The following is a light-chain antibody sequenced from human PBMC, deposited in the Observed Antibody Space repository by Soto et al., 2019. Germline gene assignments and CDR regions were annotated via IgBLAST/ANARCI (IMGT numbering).Light chain of an antibody. CDR3: SSYTTSNTQV. CDR1: SSDVGTYNY. CDR2: DVS. V-gene: IGLV2-14*01. J-gene: IGLJ3*02. Sequence: QSALTQPASVSGSPGQSVTISCTGTSSDVGTYNYVSWYQHRPGKAPKLMIYDVSYRPSGVSNGFSGSKSANTASLPISGLQAEDEADYYCSSYTTSNTQVFGGGTKVTVL.